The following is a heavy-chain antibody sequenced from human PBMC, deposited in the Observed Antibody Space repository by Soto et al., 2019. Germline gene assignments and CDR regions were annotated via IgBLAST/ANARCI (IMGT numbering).Heavy chain of an antibody. CDR1: GFTFSDHY. Sequence: GVSRGLSCAASGFTFSDHYMDWVRQAPGKGLEWVGRTRNKANSYTTEYAASVKGRFTISRDDSKNSRYLQMNSLKTDDTAVYYCATTESITIFGVVISRYYMDVWGKGTPVTVSS. CDR3: ATTESITIFGVVISRYYMDV. V-gene: IGHV3-72*01. D-gene: IGHD3-3*01. CDR2: TRNKANSYTT. J-gene: IGHJ6*03.